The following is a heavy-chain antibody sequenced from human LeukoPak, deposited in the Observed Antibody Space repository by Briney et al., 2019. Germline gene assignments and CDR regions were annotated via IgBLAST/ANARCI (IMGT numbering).Heavy chain of an antibody. Sequence: ASVTVSFKASGYTFTIYGISWVRQAPGQGREWMGWISAYNGNTNYAQKLQGRVTMTTDTSTSTAYMELRSLRSDDTAVYYCARAQSGYDRYYYFDYWGQGTLVTVSS. CDR2: ISAYNGNT. CDR1: GYTFTIYG. D-gene: IGHD5-12*01. CDR3: ARAQSGYDRYYYFDY. J-gene: IGHJ4*02. V-gene: IGHV1-18*01.